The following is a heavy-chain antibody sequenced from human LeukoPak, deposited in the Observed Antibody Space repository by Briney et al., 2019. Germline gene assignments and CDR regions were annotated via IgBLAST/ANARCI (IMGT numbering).Heavy chain of an antibody. V-gene: IGHV7-4-1*01. J-gene: IGHJ4*02. D-gene: IGHD1-26*01. Sequence: ASVKVSCKASGYTFTSYAMNWVRQAPGQGLEWMGWINTNTGNPTYAQGFTGRFVFSLDTSVSTAYLQICSLKAEDTAVYYCARDFQSRALSGSYFDYWGQGTLVTVSS. CDR3: ARDFQSRALSGSYFDY. CDR2: INTNTGNP. CDR1: GYTFTSYA.